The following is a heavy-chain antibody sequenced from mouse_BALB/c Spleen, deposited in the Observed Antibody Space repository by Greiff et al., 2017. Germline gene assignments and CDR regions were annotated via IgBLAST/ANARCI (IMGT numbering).Heavy chain of an antibody. V-gene: IGHV5-9-1*01. CDR1: GFTFSSYT. J-gene: IGHJ4*01. D-gene: IGHD1-1*01. Sequence: EVMLVESGGGLVKPGGSLKLSCAASGFTFSSYTMSWVRQTPEKRLEWVATISSGGSTIYYADTVKGRFTISRDNPKNTLFLQMTSLRSEDTAMYYCARPYYYGSSYAMDYWGQGTSVTVSS. CDR3: ARPYYYGSSYAMDY. CDR2: ISSGGSTI.